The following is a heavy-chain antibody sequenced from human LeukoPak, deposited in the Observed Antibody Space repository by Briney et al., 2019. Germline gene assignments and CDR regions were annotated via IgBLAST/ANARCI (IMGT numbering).Heavy chain of an antibody. CDR2: INGSGGST. J-gene: IGHJ4*02. V-gene: IGHV3-23*01. D-gene: IGHD6-6*01. Sequence: GGSLRLSCAASGFTFSSYAMSWVRQAPGKGLECVSAINGSGGSTYYADSVKGRFTISRDNSKNTLYLQKNSLRAEDTAVYYCARAAVGIAARPFDYWGQGTLVTVSS. CDR1: GFTFSSYA. CDR3: ARAAVGIAARPFDY.